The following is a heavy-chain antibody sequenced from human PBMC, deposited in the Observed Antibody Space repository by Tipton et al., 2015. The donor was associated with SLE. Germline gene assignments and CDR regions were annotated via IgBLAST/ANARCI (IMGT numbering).Heavy chain of an antibody. Sequence: SCTVSGYSISSGYYWGWIRQPPGKGLEWIGSIYHSGSTYYNPSLKSRVTISVDTSKNQFSLKLSSVTAADTAVYYCASVPYWGQGTLVTVSS. V-gene: IGHV4-38-2*02. J-gene: IGHJ4*02. CDR1: GYSISSGYY. CDR2: IYHSGST. CDR3: ASVPY.